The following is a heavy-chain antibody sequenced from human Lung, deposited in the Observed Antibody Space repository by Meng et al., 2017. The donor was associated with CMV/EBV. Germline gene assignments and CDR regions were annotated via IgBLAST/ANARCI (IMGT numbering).Heavy chain of an antibody. D-gene: IGHD5-18*01. Sequence: SVXVSXXASGYTFISHYMHWVRQAPGHGLEWMGIMNPSGGSTSYAQKFQGRVTMTSDTATSTVYMKLSSLRSEDTAVYYCATPRGYSYGPLGHWGQGTLVTVSS. J-gene: IGHJ4*02. CDR1: GYTFISHY. CDR3: ATPRGYSYGPLGH. V-gene: IGHV1-46*01. CDR2: MNPSGGST.